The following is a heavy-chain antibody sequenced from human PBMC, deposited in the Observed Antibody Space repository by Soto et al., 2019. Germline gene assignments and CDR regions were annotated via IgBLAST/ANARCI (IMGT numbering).Heavy chain of an antibody. CDR2: INSGSSYV. J-gene: IGHJ4*02. V-gene: IGHV3-21*01. D-gene: IGHD4-17*01. Sequence: GGSLRLSCAGSGFPFSTYSMNWVRQAPGKGLECVSSINSGSSYVNYTDSVKGRFTISRDDAKKLLFLQMNNLRGEDMAIYYCARDYGDYWGGRYFDYWGQGILVTVSS. CDR3: ARDYGDYWGGRYFDY. CDR1: GFPFSTYS.